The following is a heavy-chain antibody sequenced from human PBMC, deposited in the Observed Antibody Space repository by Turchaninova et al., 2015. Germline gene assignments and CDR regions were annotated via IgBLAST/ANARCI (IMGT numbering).Heavy chain of an antibody. V-gene: IGHV4-59*01. J-gene: IGHJ2*01. CDR1: GGSISRYH. D-gene: IGHD7-27*01. CDR2: IYYSGST. Sequence: QVQLQESGPGLVKPSETLSLPCPVSGGSISRYHWNWIRQPPGKGLEWIGYIYYSGSTNYNPSLKSRVTISVDTSKNQFSLKLSSVTAADTAVYYCARAPNWGSHWYFDLWGRGTLVTVSS. CDR3: ARAPNWGSHWYFDL.